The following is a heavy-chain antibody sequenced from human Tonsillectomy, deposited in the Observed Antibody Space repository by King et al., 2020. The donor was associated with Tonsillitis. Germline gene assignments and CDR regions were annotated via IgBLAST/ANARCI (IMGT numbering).Heavy chain of an antibody. CDR1: GGSSSGYS. CDR2: ISHSGHT. Sequence: VQLQQWGARLLKPSETLSLTCAVYGGSSSGYSWSWIRQPPGKGLEWIGEISHSGHTNYNPSLKSRVTMSVDTSRNQFSLELKSVAAADTAVYYCARGFYSDFWSGSSYYFDFWGQGSLVTASS. V-gene: IGHV4-34*01. CDR3: ARGFYSDFWSGSSYYFDF. J-gene: IGHJ4*02. D-gene: IGHD3-3*01.